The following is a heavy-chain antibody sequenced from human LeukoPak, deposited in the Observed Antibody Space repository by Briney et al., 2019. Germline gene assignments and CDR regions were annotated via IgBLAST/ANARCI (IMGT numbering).Heavy chain of an antibody. D-gene: IGHD4-17*01. Sequence: ASVKVSCKASGYTFTNYDINWVRQATGQGLEWMGWMNPNSGNTGYAQKFQGRVTMTRNTSISTAYMELSSLRSEDTAVYYCARAPVTTGLYYGMDVWGQGTTVTVSS. CDR1: GYTFTNYD. CDR3: ARAPVTTGLYYGMDV. CDR2: MNPNSGNT. J-gene: IGHJ6*02. V-gene: IGHV1-8*01.